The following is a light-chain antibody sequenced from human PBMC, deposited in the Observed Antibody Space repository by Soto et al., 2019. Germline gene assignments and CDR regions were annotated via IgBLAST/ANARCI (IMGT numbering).Light chain of an antibody. CDR2: LAS. J-gene: IGKJ1*01. CDR3: MQALQRGT. CDR1: QSLLHSNGYNY. V-gene: IGKV2-28*01. Sequence: DIVMTQSPLSLPVTPGEPSSISCRSSQSLLHSNGYNYLDWYLQKPAQSPQLLIYLASNRASGVPDRFSGSGSGTDFTLKISRVEAEDVGVYYCMQALQRGTFGQGTKVDIK.